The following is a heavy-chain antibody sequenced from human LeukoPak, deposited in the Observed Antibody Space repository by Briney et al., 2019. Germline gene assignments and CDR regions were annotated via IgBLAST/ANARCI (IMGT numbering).Heavy chain of an antibody. CDR2: IKQDGSAK. CDR3: ARWGGGFDY. Sequence: GGSLRLSCAASGFTVSRCWMSWVRQAPGKGLEWVANIKQDGSAKYYGDSVEGRFTISRDNAKNSLYLQMNSLRAEDTAVYYCARWGGGFDYWGQGTLVTVSS. J-gene: IGHJ4*02. CDR1: GFTVSRCW. D-gene: IGHD3-16*01. V-gene: IGHV3-7*04.